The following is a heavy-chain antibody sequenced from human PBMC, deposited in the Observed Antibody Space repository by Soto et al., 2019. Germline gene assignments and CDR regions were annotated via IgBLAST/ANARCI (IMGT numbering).Heavy chain of an antibody. J-gene: IGHJ4*02. CDR1: GGSISSSSYY. CDR2: IYYSGGT. V-gene: IGHV4-39*01. Sequence: PSETLSHTCTVSGGSISSSSYYWGWIRQPPGKGLEWIGSIYYSGGTYYNPSLKSRVTISVDTSKNQFSLKLSSVTAADTAVYYCARPSGSYLFYFDYWGQGTLVTVSS. CDR3: ARPSGSYLFYFDY. D-gene: IGHD1-26*01.